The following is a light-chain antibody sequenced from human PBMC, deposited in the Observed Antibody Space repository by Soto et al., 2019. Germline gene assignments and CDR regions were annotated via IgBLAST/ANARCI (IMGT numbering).Light chain of an antibody. Sequence: EIVLTHSPGTLSLSPGERATLSCRASQSVSSSYLAWYQQKPGQAPRLLIYGASSRATGIPDRFSGSGSGTDFALTISRLEPEDFAEYYCQQYGSSPDTFGQGTNLEIK. J-gene: IGKJ2*01. V-gene: IGKV3-20*01. CDR1: QSVSSSY. CDR2: GAS. CDR3: QQYGSSPDT.